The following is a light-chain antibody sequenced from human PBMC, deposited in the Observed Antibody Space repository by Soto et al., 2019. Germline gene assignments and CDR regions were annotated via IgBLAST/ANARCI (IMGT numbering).Light chain of an antibody. V-gene: IGKV3-15*01. Sequence: EIVLTQSPATLSVSPGERATLSCRASQSVSSNLAWYQQKPGQAPRLLIYGASNRATGIPARFSGSESGTEFTLTISRLEPDDFAVYYCQHYGDSSWTFGQGTKVEIK. CDR1: QSVSSN. J-gene: IGKJ1*01. CDR3: QHYGDSSWT. CDR2: GAS.